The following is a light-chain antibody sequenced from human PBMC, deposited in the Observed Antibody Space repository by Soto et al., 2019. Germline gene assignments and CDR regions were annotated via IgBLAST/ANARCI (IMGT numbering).Light chain of an antibody. CDR3: QQYYSYSWT. J-gene: IGKJ1*01. Sequence: AIRMTQSPSSFSASTGDRVTITCRASQGISSYLAWYQQKPEKAPKLLIYAASTLQSGVPSRFSGSGSGTDFTLTINCLQSEDFATYYCQQYYSYSWTFGQGTKVEIK. CDR1: QGISSY. V-gene: IGKV1-8*01. CDR2: AAS.